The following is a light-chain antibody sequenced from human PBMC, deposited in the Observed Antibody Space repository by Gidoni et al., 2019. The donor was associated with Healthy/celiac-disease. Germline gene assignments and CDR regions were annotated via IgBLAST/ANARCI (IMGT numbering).Light chain of an antibody. J-gene: IGKJ4*01. CDR2: GAS. V-gene: IGKV3-15*01. CDR1: QSVSSN. Sequence: PAPLSVSPRERATLSCRASQSVSSNLAWYQQKPGQAPRLLIYGASTRATGIPARFSGSGSGTEFTLTISSLQSEDFAVYYCQQYNNWPLTFGGGTKVEIK. CDR3: QQYNNWPLT.